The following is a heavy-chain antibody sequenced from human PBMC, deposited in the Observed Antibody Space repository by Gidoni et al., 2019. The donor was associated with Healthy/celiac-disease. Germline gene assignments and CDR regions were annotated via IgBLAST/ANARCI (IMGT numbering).Heavy chain of an antibody. CDR3: ARDPSITIFGEVTTGQFDP. J-gene: IGHJ5*02. CDR2: ISAYNGNT. V-gene: IGHV1-18*01. CDR1: GYTFTSYG. D-gene: IGHD3-3*01. Sequence: QVQLVQSGAEVKKPGASVKVSCKASGYTFTSYGISWVRQAPGQGLEWMGWISAYNGNTNYAQKLQGRVTMTTDTSTSTAYMELRSLRSDDTAVYYCARDPSITIFGEVTTGQFDPWGQGTLVTVSS.